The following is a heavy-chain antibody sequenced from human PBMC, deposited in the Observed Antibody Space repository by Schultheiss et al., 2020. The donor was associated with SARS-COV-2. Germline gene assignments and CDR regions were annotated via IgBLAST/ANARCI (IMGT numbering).Heavy chain of an antibody. CDR1: GYTFTSYY. V-gene: IGHV1-46*01. D-gene: IGHD3-16*02. CDR2: INPSGGST. J-gene: IGHJ4*02. Sequence: ASVKVSCKASGYTFTSYYMHWVRQAPGQGLEWMGIINPSGGSTSYAQKFQGRVTMTRDTSTSTVYMELSSLRSDDTAVYYCARDSGEFYDYVWGSYRRIDYWGQGTLVTVSS. CDR3: ARDSGEFYDYVWGSYRRIDY.